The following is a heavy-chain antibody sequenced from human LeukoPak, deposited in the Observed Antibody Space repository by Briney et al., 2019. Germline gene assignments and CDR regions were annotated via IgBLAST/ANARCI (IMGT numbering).Heavy chain of an antibody. J-gene: IGHJ3*02. D-gene: IGHD3-16*01. CDR1: GFTFPIYW. Sequence: GGSLRLSCAASGFTFPIYWMHWVRQAPGKGLVWVSRVSGDGSTTTYADSVKGRFTISRDNAKNTVYLQMDSLRAEDTAVYYCTRPQHGDLYAFDIWGQGTMVTVSS. CDR2: VSGDGSTT. CDR3: TRPQHGDLYAFDI. V-gene: IGHV3-74*01.